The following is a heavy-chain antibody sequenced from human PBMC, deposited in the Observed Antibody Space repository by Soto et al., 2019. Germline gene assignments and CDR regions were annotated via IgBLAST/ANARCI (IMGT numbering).Heavy chain of an antibody. D-gene: IGHD6-19*01. CDR2: INHSGST. CDR3: ARFSWAVAGPVWFDP. Sequence: SETLSLTCAVYGGSFSGYYWSWIRQPPGKGLEWIGEINHSGSTNYNPSLKSRVTISVDTSKNQFSLKLSSVTAADTAVYYCARFSWAVAGPVWFDPWGQGTLVTVSS. V-gene: IGHV4-34*01. J-gene: IGHJ5*02. CDR1: GGSFSGYY.